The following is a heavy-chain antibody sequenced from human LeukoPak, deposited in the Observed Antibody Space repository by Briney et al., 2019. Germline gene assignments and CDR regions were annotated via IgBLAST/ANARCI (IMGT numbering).Heavy chain of an antibody. V-gene: IGHV3-23*01. CDR3: AKLGGGIVVVPAATYFDY. D-gene: IGHD2-2*01. Sequence: GGSLRLSCAASGFTFSGYAMSWVRQAPGKGLEWVSLLSGNGGNTYYTDSVKGRFTISRDNSKNTLYLQMNSLRAEDTAVYYCAKLGGGIVVVPAATYFDYWGQGTLVTVSS. CDR2: LSGNGGNT. J-gene: IGHJ4*02. CDR1: GFTFSGYA.